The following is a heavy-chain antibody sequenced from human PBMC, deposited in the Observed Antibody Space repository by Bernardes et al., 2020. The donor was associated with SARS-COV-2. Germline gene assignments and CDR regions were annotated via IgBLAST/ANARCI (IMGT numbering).Heavy chain of an antibody. Sequence: GGSLRLSCTASGFTFISHAMSWVRQAPGKGLEWVSAISGDGGSTYYADSVKGRFTISRDNSKNTLYLQMNSLRAEDTAVYYCAREILPVYGMDVWGQGTTVTVSS. CDR2: ISGDGGST. D-gene: IGHD2-15*01. CDR3: AREILPVYGMDV. CDR1: GFTFISHA. V-gene: IGHV3-23*01. J-gene: IGHJ6*02.